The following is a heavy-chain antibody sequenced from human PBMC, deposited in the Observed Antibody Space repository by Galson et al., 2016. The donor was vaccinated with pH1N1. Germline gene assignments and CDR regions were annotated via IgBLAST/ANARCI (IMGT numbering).Heavy chain of an antibody. CDR3: VRAIGGAASY. J-gene: IGHJ4*02. Sequence: SWVRQAPGKGLEWVANIKQDGSEIYYVDSVKGRCTISRDNAKNSVSLQMNSLRVEDTGVYYCVRAIGGAASYWGQGTLVTVSS. V-gene: IGHV3-7*01. D-gene: IGHD6-13*01. CDR2: IKQDGSEI.